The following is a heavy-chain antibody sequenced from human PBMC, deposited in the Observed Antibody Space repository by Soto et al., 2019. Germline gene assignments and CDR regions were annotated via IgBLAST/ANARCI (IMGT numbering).Heavy chain of an antibody. V-gene: IGHV1-46*01. D-gene: IGHD6-13*01. CDR2: INPSGGST. CDR1: GYTFTSYY. Sequence: GASVKVSCKASGYTFTSYYMHWVRQAPGQGLEWMGIINPSGGSTSYAQKFQGRVTMTRDTSTSTVYMELSSLRSEGTAVYYCARDFTKSSSWPYYFDYWGQGTLVAVSS. CDR3: ARDFTKSSSWPYYFDY. J-gene: IGHJ4*02.